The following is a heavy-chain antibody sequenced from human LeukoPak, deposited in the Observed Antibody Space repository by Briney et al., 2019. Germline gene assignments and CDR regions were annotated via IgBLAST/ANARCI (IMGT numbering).Heavy chain of an antibody. CDR2: IFYSGST. CDR3: ANSANYGGNSGYFDY. V-gene: IGHV4-39*01. J-gene: IGHJ4*02. CDR1: GGSISSDSYY. Sequence: SETLSLTCTVSGGSISSDSYYWAWIRQPPGKGLEWIGSIFYSGSTYYNPSLKSRVTISEDTSKNQFSLKLSSVTAADTAVYYCANSANYGGNSGYFDYWGQGTLVTVSS. D-gene: IGHD4-23*01.